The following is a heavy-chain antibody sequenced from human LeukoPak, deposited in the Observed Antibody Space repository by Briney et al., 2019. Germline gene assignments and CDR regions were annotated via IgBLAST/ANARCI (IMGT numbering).Heavy chain of an antibody. D-gene: IGHD6-13*01. J-gene: IGHJ3*02. Sequence: PGGSLRLSCAASGFSLSSYSMNWVRQAPGKGLEWVSSISSSAIIYYADSVKGRFTISRDSAKNSLFLQMNTLRAEDTAVYYCARGNSSRSYKDAFDIWGQGTMVTVSS. V-gene: IGHV3-48*01. CDR3: ARGNSSRSYKDAFDI. CDR2: ISSSAII. CDR1: GFSLSSYS.